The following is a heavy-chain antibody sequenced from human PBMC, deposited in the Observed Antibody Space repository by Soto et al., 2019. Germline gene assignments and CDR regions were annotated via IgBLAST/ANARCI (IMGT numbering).Heavy chain of an antibody. CDR3: ATERVYAMDY. CDR2: IYYSGST. D-gene: IGHD2-8*01. J-gene: IGHJ4*02. V-gene: IGHV4-59*12. Sequence: SETLSLTCTVPGGSISSYYWSWIRQPPGKGLEWIGYIYYSGSTNYNPSLKSRVTISVDTSKNQFSLKLSSVTAADTAVYYCATERVYAMDYWGQGTLVTVSS. CDR1: GGSISSYY.